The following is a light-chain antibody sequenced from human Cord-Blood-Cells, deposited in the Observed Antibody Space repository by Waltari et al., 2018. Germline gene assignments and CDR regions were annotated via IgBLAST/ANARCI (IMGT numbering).Light chain of an antibody. Sequence: QSALTQPASVSGSPGQSITIPCTGTSSDVGGYTYVSWYQPHPGKAPKLMIYDVSNRPSGVSNRFSGSKSGNTASLTISGLQAEDEADYYCSSYTSSSTVVFGGGTKLTVL. CDR1: SSDVGGYTY. J-gene: IGLJ2*01. CDR2: DVS. CDR3: SSYTSSSTVV. V-gene: IGLV2-14*01.